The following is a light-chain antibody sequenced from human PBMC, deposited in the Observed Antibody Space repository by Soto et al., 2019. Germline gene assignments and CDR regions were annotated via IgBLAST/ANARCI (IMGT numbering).Light chain of an antibody. Sequence: IVLTQSPTTLSVYQGERATLSCRASQSVSSNLAWYQQKPGQAPRVLIYAASTRATGIPDRFSGSGSGTEFTLTISSLHSEDFGVYYCQQYDNWWTFGQGTKVDI. CDR2: AAS. V-gene: IGKV3-15*01. CDR1: QSVSSN. J-gene: IGKJ1*01. CDR3: QQYDNWWT.